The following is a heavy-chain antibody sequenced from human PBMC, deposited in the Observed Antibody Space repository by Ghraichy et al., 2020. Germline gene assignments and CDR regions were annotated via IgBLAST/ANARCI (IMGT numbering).Heavy chain of an antibody. CDR1: GFTFSSYW. CDR2: IKQDGSEK. V-gene: IGHV3-7*03. CDR3: ARVGSSSWYYHDYYYGMDV. D-gene: IGHD6-13*01. Sequence: LSLTCAASGFTFSSYWMSWVRQAPGKGLEWVANIKQDGSEKYYVDSVKGRFTISRDNAKNSLYLQMNSLRAEDTAVYYCARVGSSSWYYHDYYYGMDVWGQGTTVTVSS. J-gene: IGHJ6*02.